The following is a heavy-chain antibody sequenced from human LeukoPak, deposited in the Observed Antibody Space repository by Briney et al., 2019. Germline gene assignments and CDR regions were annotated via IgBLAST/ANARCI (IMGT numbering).Heavy chain of an antibody. Sequence: GASVKVSCKPSGYTFTGYFIQWVRQAPGQGLEWMGWINPSSGGTNYPQKFQGRVTMSRDASLSTAYMEVSGLTSDDTAVYYCARVVASTSIDSWGQGTLVTVSS. CDR2: INPSSGGT. J-gene: IGHJ4*02. D-gene: IGHD2-15*01. CDR3: ARVVASTSIDS. CDR1: GYTFTGYF. V-gene: IGHV1-2*02.